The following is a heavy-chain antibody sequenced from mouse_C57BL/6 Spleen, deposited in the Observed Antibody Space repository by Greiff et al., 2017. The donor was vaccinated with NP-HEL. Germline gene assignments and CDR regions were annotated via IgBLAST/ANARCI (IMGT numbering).Heavy chain of an antibody. Sequence: VQLQQPGAELVKPGASVKLSCKASGYTFTSYWMQWVKQRPGQGLEWIGELDPSDSYPNYNQKFKGKATLTVDTSSSTAYMQLSSLTSEDSAVYYCASRGTAQATRDYWGQGTTLTVSS. CDR1: GYTFTSYW. V-gene: IGHV1-50*01. D-gene: IGHD3-2*02. J-gene: IGHJ2*01. CDR2: LDPSDSYP. CDR3: ASRGTAQATRDY.